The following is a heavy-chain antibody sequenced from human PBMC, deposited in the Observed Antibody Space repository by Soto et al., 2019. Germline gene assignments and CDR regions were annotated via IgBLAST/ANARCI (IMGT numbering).Heavy chain of an antibody. V-gene: IGHV3-30-3*01. CDR2: ISYDGSNK. J-gene: IGHJ4*02. CDR1: EVKIVNYG. Sequence: RLPCGVVEVKIVNYGGHRILKDPGKGLEWVAVISYDGSNKYYADSVKGRFTISRDNSKNTLYLQMNSLRAEDTAVYYCVSLYDSSGYYFDYWGQGTLVTVSS. D-gene: IGHD3-22*01. CDR3: VSLYDSSGYYFDY.